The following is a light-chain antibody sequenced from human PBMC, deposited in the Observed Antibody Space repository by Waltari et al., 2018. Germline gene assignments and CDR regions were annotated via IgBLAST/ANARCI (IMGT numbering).Light chain of an antibody. CDR2: KAS. CDR3: QHYVSAPFT. V-gene: IGKV1-5*03. CDR1: QGISSW. Sequence: DIQMTQSPSSLSASVGDRVTVTCRASQGISSWLAWYQQKPGKAPKLMIYKASSLQSGVPSRFSGSGSGTDFTLTISSVQPEDFATYYCQHYVSAPFTFGPGTKLDIK. J-gene: IGKJ3*01.